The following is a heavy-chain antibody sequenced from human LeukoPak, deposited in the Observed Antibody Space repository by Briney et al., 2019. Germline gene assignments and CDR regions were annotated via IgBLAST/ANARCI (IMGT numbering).Heavy chain of an antibody. V-gene: IGHV4-59*08. CDR3: ARCLLSSSSPFDP. CDR2: IYYSGST. Sequence: SETLSLTCTVSGGSISSYYWSWIRQPPGKGLEWIGYIYYSGSTNYNPSLKSRVTISVDTSKNQFSLKLSSVTAADTAVYYCARCLLSSSSPFDPWGQGTLVTVSS. D-gene: IGHD6-6*01. J-gene: IGHJ5*02. CDR1: GGSISSYY.